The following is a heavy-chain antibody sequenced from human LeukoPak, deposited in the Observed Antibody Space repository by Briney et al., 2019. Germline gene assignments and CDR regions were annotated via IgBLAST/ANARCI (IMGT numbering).Heavy chain of an antibody. V-gene: IGHV3-33*06. Sequence: GGSLRLSCAASGFTFSSYGMHWVRQAPGKGLEWVAVIWYDGSNKYYADSVKGRFTISRDNSTNTLYLQMNSLRAEDTAVYYCAKDRGRRSWSPNNWFDPWGQGTLVTVSS. CDR1: GFTFSSYG. D-gene: IGHD3-16*01. J-gene: IGHJ5*02. CDR3: AKDRGRRSWSPNNWFDP. CDR2: IWYDGSNK.